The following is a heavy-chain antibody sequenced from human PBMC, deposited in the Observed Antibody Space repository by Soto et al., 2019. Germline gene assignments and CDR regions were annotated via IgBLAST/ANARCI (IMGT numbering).Heavy chain of an antibody. Sequence: SCKAPGGLFRIYAISWVIQAPGQGLEWMGGIIPIFGTANYAQKFQGRVTITADESTSTAYMELSSLRSEDTAVYYCASTVSMVVTAILFDYWGQGTRVTVSP. D-gene: IGHD2-21*02. CDR1: GGLFRIYA. CDR3: ASTVSMVVTAILFDY. J-gene: IGHJ4*02. V-gene: IGHV1-69*01. CDR2: IIPIFGTA.